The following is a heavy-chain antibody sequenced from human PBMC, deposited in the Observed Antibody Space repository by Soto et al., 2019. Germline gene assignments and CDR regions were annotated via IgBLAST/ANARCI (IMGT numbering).Heavy chain of an antibody. V-gene: IGHV4-39*01. Sequence: QLQLQESGPGLVKPSETTSLTCSVSGGSISINSYYWGWVRQPPGKGLEWIGNVYFTGSTYYNPSRKGRVTMSVDTSQNQFSLKLNSVTAADTAVYYCARHGPGTGVGSRDVWGQGTTVTVSS. CDR2: VYFTGST. CDR3: ARHGPGTGVGSRDV. D-gene: IGHD3-10*01. CDR1: GGSISINSYY. J-gene: IGHJ6*02.